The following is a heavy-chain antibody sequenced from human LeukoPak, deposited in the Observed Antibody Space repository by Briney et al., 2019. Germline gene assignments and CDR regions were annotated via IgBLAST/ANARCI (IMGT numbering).Heavy chain of an antibody. V-gene: IGHV1-69*13. CDR3: ARSPYSSSWYPTTDYYYMDV. Sequence: GDSVKVSCKASGGTFSTYAISWVRQAPGQGLEWMGGIIPIFGTANYAQKFQGRVTITADESTSTAYMELSSLRSEDTAVYYCARSPYSSSWYPTTDYYYMDVWGKGTTVTVSS. CDR1: GGTFSTYA. D-gene: IGHD6-13*01. CDR2: IIPIFGTA. J-gene: IGHJ6*03.